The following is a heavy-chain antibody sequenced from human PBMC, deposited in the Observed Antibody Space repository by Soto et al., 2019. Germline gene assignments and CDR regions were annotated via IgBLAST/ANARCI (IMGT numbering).Heavy chain of an antibody. D-gene: IGHD3-9*01. CDR3: ARGGRYSTNWFDP. Sequence: GASVQVSCKASGYRFIIYAIHWVRQAPGQRLEWMGWINAADDNAKYSQKFQDRVTITRDTSASTAYMELSSLRSEDTAVYYCARGGRYSTNWFDPWGQGTLVTVSS. V-gene: IGHV1-3*01. CDR2: INAADDNA. J-gene: IGHJ5*02. CDR1: GYRFIIYA.